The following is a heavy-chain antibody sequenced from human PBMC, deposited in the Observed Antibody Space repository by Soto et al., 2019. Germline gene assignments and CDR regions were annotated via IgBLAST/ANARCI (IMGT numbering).Heavy chain of an antibody. CDR3: ARGAYDYVWGSYRSLDY. CDR2: ISSSSSTI. Sequence: GVLRLSCAASGFTFSSYSMNWVRQAPGKGLEWVSYISSSSSTIYYADSVKGRFTISRDNAKNSLYLQMNSLRDEDTAVYYCARGAYDYVWGSYRSLDYWGQGTLVTVSS. D-gene: IGHD3-16*02. J-gene: IGHJ4*02. CDR1: GFTFSSYS. V-gene: IGHV3-48*02.